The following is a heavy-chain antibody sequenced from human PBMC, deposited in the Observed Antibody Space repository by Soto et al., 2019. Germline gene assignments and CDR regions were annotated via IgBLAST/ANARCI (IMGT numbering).Heavy chain of an antibody. J-gene: IGHJ4*02. V-gene: IGHV3-48*03. D-gene: IGHD5-18*01. CDR3: ARENSVQAWLHHFDH. CDR2: ISDDGASI. CDR1: GCSFSSFA. Sequence: RRLSCEAAGCSFSSFAMNLVRQAPWRGLEWVSYISDDGASIYYADSLKGRFTISRDNAKNSLSLQMNNLRAEDTAVYYCARENSVQAWLHHFDHWGLGTLVTVSS.